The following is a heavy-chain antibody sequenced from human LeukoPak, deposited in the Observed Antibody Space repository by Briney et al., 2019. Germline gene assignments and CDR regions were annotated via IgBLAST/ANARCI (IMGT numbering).Heavy chain of an antibody. CDR3: ARDLTMYYYGSGSYYQDAFDI. V-gene: IGHV3-11*01. Sequence: PGGSLRLSCAASGFTFSDYYMSWIRQAPGKGLEWVSYISSSGSTIYYADSVKGRFTISRDNAKNSLYLQMNSLRAEDTAVYYCARDLTMYYYGSGSYYQDAFDIWGQGTMVTVSS. CDR1: GFTFSDYY. CDR2: ISSSGSTI. J-gene: IGHJ3*02. D-gene: IGHD3-10*01.